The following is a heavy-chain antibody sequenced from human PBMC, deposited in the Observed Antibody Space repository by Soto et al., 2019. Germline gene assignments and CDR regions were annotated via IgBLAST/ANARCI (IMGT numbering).Heavy chain of an antibody. V-gene: IGHV3-74*01. D-gene: IGHD2-8*01. CDR2: ISSDGTTT. CDR3: AIQDCTNDVCLEAAVTVGGALES. Sequence: EVQLVQSGGGSAQPGESLRLSCSASGFTFRKFWMHWVRQVPGKGPVWVSYISSDGTTTDYADSVKGRFTISRDNAKEALYLQMDSLGAGDTAVYYCAIQDCTNDVCLEAAVTVGGALESWGQGTLVTVSS. J-gene: IGHJ1*01. CDR1: GFTFRKFW.